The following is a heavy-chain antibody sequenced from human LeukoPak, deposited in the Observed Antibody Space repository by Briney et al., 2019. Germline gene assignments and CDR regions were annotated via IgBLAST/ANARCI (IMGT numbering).Heavy chain of an antibody. CDR2: ISAYNGNS. CDR1: GYTFTSYG. Sequence: RASVKVSCTASGYTFTSYGITWVRQAPGQGLEWMGWISAYNGNSNYAQKFQGRVTMTTDTSTSTAYMELRSLRSDETAVYYCARMEYSSGWTDYNYYGMDVWGQGTTVTVSS. V-gene: IGHV1-18*01. CDR3: ARMEYSSGWTDYNYYGMDV. J-gene: IGHJ6*02. D-gene: IGHD6-19*01.